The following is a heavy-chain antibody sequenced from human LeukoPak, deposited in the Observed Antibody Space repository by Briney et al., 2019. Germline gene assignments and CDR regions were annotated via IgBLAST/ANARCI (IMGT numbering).Heavy chain of an antibody. J-gene: IGHJ1*01. CDR3: ARSDSSGYYYRTNAEYFQH. CDR2: ISAYNGNT. CDR1: GYTFTSYG. D-gene: IGHD3-22*01. Sequence: ASVKVSCKASGYTFTSYGISWVRQAPGQGLEWMGWISAYNGNTSYAQKLQGRVTMTTDTSTSTAYMELRSLRSDDTAVYYCARSDSSGYYYRTNAEYFQHWGQGTLVTVSS. V-gene: IGHV1-18*01.